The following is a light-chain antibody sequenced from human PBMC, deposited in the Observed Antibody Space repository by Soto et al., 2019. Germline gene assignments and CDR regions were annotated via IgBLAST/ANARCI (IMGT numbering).Light chain of an antibody. CDR2: EVS. CDR3: FSDTISGTDV. V-gene: IGLV2-14*01. CDR1: SSDVGNYKY. J-gene: IGLJ1*01. Sequence: QSALPQPASVSGSLGQSITLSCTGTSSDVGNYKYVSWYQQHPGKAPKLMIYEVSNRPSGVSNRFSGSKSGNTASLTISGLQAEDETDYYCFSDTISGTDVFGTGTKVTVL.